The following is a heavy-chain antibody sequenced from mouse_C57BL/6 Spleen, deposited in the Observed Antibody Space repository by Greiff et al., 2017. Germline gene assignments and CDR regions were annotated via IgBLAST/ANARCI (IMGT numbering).Heavy chain of an antibody. V-gene: IGHV1-7*01. Sequence: VQLQQSGAELVKPGASVTLSCTASGYTFTSYWMHWVKQRPGQGLDWIGCINPRDGYTKYNQKFKGKATLTADTSASTAYMQLSSLTYEDSAVYYCAGRVRRGYMDDWGTGTSVTVSS. J-gene: IGHJ1*03. D-gene: IGHD2-14*01. CDR2: INPRDGYT. CDR1: GYTFTSYW. CDR3: AGRVRRGYMDD.